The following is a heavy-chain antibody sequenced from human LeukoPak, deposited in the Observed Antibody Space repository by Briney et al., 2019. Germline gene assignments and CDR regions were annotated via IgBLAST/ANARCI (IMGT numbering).Heavy chain of an antibody. CDR2: INQAGSEK. CDR3: ARDGGVSGYDLLDH. V-gene: IGHV3-7*01. J-gene: IGHJ4*02. CDR1: GFTFSSYW. D-gene: IGHD5-12*01. Sequence: HPGGSLRLSCAASGFTFSSYWMSWVRQAPGKGLEWVANINQAGSEKFYVDSVKGRFNISRDNAKNSLYLQMNSLRAEDTAVYYCARDGGVSGYDLLDHWGQGTLVTVSS.